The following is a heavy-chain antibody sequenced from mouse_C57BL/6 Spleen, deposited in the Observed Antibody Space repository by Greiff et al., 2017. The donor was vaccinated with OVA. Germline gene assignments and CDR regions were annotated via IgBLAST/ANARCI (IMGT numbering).Heavy chain of an antibody. CDR2: ISSGGDYI. CDR3: TRDTDDYYGSRGYIDV. J-gene: IGHJ1*03. V-gene: IGHV5-9-1*02. D-gene: IGHD1-1*01. Sequence: EVKLLESGEGLVKPGGSLKLSCAASGFTFSSYAMSWVRQTPEKRLEWVAYISSGGDYIYYADTVKGRFTISRDNARNTLYLQMSSLKSEDTAMYYCTRDTDDYYGSRGYIDVWGTGTTVTVSS. CDR1: GFTFSSYA.